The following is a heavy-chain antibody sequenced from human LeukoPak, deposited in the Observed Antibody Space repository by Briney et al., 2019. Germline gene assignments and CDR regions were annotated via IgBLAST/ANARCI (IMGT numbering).Heavy chain of an antibody. D-gene: IGHD3-10*01. CDR3: ARGALDEPGTYDH. CDR2: IIPIFGTA. V-gene: IGHV1-69*05. CDR1: GGTFSSYA. J-gene: IGHJ4*02. Sequence: ASVKVSCKASGGTFSSYAISWVRQAPGQGLEWMGGIIPIFGTANYAQKFQGRVTITTDESTSTAYMELSSLRSEDTAVYYCARGALDEPGTYDHWGQGTLVTVSS.